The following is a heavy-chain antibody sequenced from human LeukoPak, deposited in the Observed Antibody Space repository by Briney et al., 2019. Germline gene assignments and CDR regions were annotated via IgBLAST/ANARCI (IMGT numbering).Heavy chain of an antibody. CDR1: GFTVSSNY. Sequence: GGSLRLSCAASGFTVSSNYMNWVREAPGKGLEWVSVLYSGGSTYYADSVKGRFTISRDNSKNTLYLQMNSLRAEDTAVYYCAKDRRFKGSYDYWGQGTLVTVSS. CDR3: AKDRRFKGSYDY. CDR2: LYSGGST. J-gene: IGHJ4*02. D-gene: IGHD3-10*01. V-gene: IGHV3-53*01.